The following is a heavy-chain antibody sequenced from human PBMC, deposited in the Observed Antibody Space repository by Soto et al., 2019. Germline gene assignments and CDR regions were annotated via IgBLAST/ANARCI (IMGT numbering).Heavy chain of an antibody. Sequence: GESLKISCKGSGYSFTSYWISWVRQMPGKGMEWIGSIDPTHSYTNYSPTFQGHATSSADKAISTAYLQWSSLKASDSAMYYCARQSEHRVLYLDYWGQGTLVTVSS. J-gene: IGHJ4*02. CDR3: ARQSEHRVLYLDY. D-gene: IGHD6-13*01. V-gene: IGHV5-10-1*01. CDR2: IDPTHSYT. CDR1: GYSFTSYW.